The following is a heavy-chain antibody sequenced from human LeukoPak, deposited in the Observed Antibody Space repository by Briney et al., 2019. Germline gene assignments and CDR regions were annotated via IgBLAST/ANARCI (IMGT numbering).Heavy chain of an antibody. Sequence: SETLSLTCTVSGYSISSGYYWGWTRQPPGKGLEWIGSIYRSAHTYYTPSLESRVTISTDTSKNQFSLKLSSVTAADTAVYYCARGKVGGDYHYMDVWGKGTTVTVSS. J-gene: IGHJ6*03. CDR1: GYSISSGYY. CDR2: IYRSAHT. V-gene: IGHV4-38-2*02. D-gene: IGHD1-26*01. CDR3: ARGKVGGDYHYMDV.